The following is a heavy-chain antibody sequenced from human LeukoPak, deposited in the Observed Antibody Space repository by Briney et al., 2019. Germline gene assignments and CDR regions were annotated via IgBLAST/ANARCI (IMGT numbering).Heavy chain of an antibody. Sequence: ASVKVSCKASGGTFSSYGISWVRQAPGQGLEWMGWISAYNGNTNYAQKLQGRVTMTTDTSTSTAYMELRSLRSDDTAVYYCARVPTRRSYSDYWGQGTLVTVSS. D-gene: IGHD2-2*01. J-gene: IGHJ4*02. CDR3: ARVPTRRSYSDY. CDR1: GGTFSSYG. CDR2: ISAYNGNT. V-gene: IGHV1-18*01.